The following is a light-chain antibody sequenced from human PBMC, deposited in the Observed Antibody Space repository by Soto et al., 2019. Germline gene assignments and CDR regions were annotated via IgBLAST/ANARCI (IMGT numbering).Light chain of an antibody. CDR1: QSVSAN. CDR2: GPS. V-gene: IGKV3D-15*01. CDR3: QQYNNWPPGT. J-gene: IGKJ2*02. Sequence: EIVMTQSPATLSVSPGERATLSCRASQSVSANLAWYQQKPGQAPRLLIYGPSTRATGIPARFTGSGSGTESTITISSLHSEDFAVYYCQQYNNWPPGTFGPGTKLEI.